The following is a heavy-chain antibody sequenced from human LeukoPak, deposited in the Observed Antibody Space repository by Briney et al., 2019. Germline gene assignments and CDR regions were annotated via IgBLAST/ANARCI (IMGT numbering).Heavy chain of an antibody. CDR3: ARDIVAASSDGFDV. CDR1: GGSVSSFF. J-gene: IGHJ3*01. Sequence: PSETPSLTCSVSGGSVSSFFWSWIRQPAGRELEWLGRMFANGNANYNPSLKSRISMSVDTSKSQFSLTLTSVTAADTAIYYCARDIVAASSDGFDVWGQGTTVIVSS. V-gene: IGHV4-4*07. D-gene: IGHD2-21*01. CDR2: MFANGNA.